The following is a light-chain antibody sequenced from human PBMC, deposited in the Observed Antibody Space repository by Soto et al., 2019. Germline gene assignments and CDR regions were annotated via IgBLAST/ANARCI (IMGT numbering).Light chain of an antibody. CDR3: QQSYSTPRFT. CDR1: QSISSW. V-gene: IGKV1-5*03. CDR2: KAS. Sequence: DIQMTQSPSTLSASVGDRVTITCRASQSISSWLAWYQQKPGKAPKLLIYKASTLESGVPSNFSGSGSGTDFTLTISSLQPEDFATYYCQQSYSTPRFTFGPGTKVDIK. J-gene: IGKJ3*01.